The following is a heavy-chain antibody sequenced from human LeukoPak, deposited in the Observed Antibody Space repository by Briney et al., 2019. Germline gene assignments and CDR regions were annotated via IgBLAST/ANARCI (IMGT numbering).Heavy chain of an antibody. Sequence: GGSLRLSCAASGFTFSDYYMSWIRQAPGKGLEWVSYISSSGSTIYYADSVKGRFTISRDNSKNTLYLQMSSLRAEDTAIYYCARVAYDSSGYYSIFQHWGQGTLVTVSS. V-gene: IGHV3-11*04. D-gene: IGHD3-22*01. CDR2: ISSSGSTI. J-gene: IGHJ1*01. CDR3: ARVAYDSSGYYSIFQH. CDR1: GFTFSDYY.